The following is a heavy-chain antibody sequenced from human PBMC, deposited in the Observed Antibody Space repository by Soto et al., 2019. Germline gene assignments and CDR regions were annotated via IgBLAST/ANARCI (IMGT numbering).Heavy chain of an antibody. Sequence: SETLSLTCAVYGGSFRGYYWSWIRQPPGKGLEWIGEINHSGSTNYNPSLKSRVTISVDTSKNQFSLKLSSVTAADTALYYCARPGNYYDSSGYYYSPHYYYGMDVWGQGTTVTVSS. V-gene: IGHV4-34*01. J-gene: IGHJ6*02. D-gene: IGHD3-22*01. CDR1: GGSFRGYY. CDR3: ARPGNYYDSSGYYYSPHYYYGMDV. CDR2: INHSGST.